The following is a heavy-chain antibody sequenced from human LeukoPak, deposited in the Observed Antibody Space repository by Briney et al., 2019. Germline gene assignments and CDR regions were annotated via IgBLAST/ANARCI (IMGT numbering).Heavy chain of an antibody. V-gene: IGHV1-24*01. D-gene: IGHD6-19*01. J-gene: IGHJ3*02. CDR2: FDPEDGET. CDR1: GYTLTELS. Sequence: ASVKVPCKVSGYTLTELSMHWVRQAPGKGLEWMGGFDPEDGETIYAQKLQGRVTMTEDTSTDTAYMELSSLRSEDTAVYYCATAAYSSGWYVAFDIWGQGTMVTVSS. CDR3: ATAAYSSGWYVAFDI.